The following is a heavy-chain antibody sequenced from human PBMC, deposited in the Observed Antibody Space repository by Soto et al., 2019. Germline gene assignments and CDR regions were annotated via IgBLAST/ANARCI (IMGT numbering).Heavy chain of an antibody. Sequence: PGGSLRLSCAASGFSFSDYYMNWIRQAPGKGLEWVSYISSSGSTIYYADSVKGRLTISRDNAKNSLYLQMNSLRADDTAVYYCARGAVLYHGMDVWGQGTTVTVSS. CDR3: ARGAVLYHGMDV. V-gene: IGHV3-11*01. CDR2: ISSSGSTI. CDR1: GFSFSDYY. J-gene: IGHJ6*02. D-gene: IGHD6-19*01.